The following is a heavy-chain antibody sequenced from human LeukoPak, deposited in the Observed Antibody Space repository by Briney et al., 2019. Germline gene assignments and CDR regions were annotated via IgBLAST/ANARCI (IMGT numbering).Heavy chain of an antibody. Sequence: GGSLRLSCAASGFTVSSNYMSWVRQAPGKGLEWVSVIYSGGSTYYADSVKGRFTISRDNSKNTLYLQMNSLRAEDTAVYYCARRIPHDYGDYSLEPIPDSLNYYYYYMDVWGKGTTVTISS. J-gene: IGHJ6*03. D-gene: IGHD4-17*01. CDR2: IYSGGST. CDR3: ARRIPHDYGDYSLEPIPDSLNYYYYYMDV. V-gene: IGHV3-66*01. CDR1: GFTVSSNY.